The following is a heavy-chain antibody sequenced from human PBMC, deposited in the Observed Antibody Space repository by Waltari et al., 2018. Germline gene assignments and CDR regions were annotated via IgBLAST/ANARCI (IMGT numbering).Heavy chain of an antibody. Sequence: EVQLVESGGGLIQPGGSLRLSCTASGFTVSSTYMSWVRQAPGKGLEWVSVIYSGGSTYYADSVKGRFTISRDNSKNTLYLQMNSLRAEDTAVYYCARDLRAAMGFYYYGMDVWGQGTTVTVSS. V-gene: IGHV3-53*01. CDR2: IYSGGST. CDR1: GFTVSSTY. J-gene: IGHJ6*02. CDR3: ARDLRAAMGFYYYGMDV. D-gene: IGHD5-12*01.